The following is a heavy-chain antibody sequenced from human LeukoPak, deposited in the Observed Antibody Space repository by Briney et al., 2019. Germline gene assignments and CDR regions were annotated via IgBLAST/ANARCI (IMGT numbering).Heavy chain of an antibody. D-gene: IGHD3-22*01. J-gene: IGHJ4*02. Sequence: SETLSLTCAVYGGSFSGYYWSWIRRPPGKGLEWIGEINHSGSTNYNPSLKSRVTISVDTSKNQFSLKLSSVTAADTAVYYCARGSSRYYYDSSGHSYWGQGTLVTVSS. CDR2: INHSGST. V-gene: IGHV4-34*01. CDR3: ARGSSRYYYDSSGHSY. CDR1: GGSFSGYY.